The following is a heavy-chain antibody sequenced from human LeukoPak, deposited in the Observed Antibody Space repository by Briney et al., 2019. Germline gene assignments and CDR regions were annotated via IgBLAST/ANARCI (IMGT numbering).Heavy chain of an antibody. V-gene: IGHV3-7*01. CDR3: ARDGVIVVVAEGFDY. CDR2: IKQDGSEK. J-gene: IGHJ4*02. Sequence: GGSLRLYCAASGFTFSSYWMSWVRQAPGKGLEWVANIKQDGSEKYYVDSVKGRFTISRDNAKNSLYLQMNSLRAEDTAVYYCARDGVIVVVAEGFDYWGQGTLVTVSS. D-gene: IGHD2-15*01. CDR1: GFTFSSYW.